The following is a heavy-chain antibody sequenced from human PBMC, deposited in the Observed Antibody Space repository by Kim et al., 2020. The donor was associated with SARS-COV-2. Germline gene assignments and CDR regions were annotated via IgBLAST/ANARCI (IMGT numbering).Heavy chain of an antibody. Sequence: ASVKVSCKASGYTFTGYYMHWVRQAPGQGLEWMGWINPNSGGTNYAQKFQGWVTMTRDTSISTAYMELSRLRSDDTAVYYCARERSPEYKTSAYYYYGMDVWGQGTTVTVSS. D-gene: IGHD1-1*01. CDR2: INPNSGGT. J-gene: IGHJ6*02. CDR3: ARERSPEYKTSAYYYYGMDV. V-gene: IGHV1-2*04. CDR1: GYTFTGYY.